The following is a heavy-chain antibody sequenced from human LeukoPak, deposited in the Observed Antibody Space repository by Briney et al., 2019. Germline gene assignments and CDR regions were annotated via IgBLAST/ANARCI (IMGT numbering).Heavy chain of an antibody. D-gene: IGHD3-22*01. CDR3: AAVLLDSGHYLNAFDM. CDR1: GFTFTTSA. V-gene: IGHV1-58*01. CDR2: IVVDSGDT. Sequence: GTSVKVSCKTSGFTFTTSAVQWVRQARGQSLEWIGWIVVDSGDTRFAQYFQERVTFSRDMSTNTAYMELSSLRSDDTAVYFCAAVLLDSGHYLNAFDMWGQGTLVTVSS. J-gene: IGHJ3*02.